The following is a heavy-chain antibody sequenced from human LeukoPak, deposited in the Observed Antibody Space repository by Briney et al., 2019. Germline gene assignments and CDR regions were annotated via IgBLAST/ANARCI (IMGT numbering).Heavy chain of an antibody. D-gene: IGHD6-19*01. V-gene: IGHV1-18*01. Sequence: ASVKVSCKASGYTFTSYGISWVRQAPGQGLEWMGWISAYNGNTNYAQKLQGRVTMTTDTSTSTAYMELRSLRSDDTAVYYCARDEWSAVAAHFDYWGQGTLVTVSS. CDR3: ARDEWSAVAAHFDY. CDR1: GYTFTSYG. CDR2: ISAYNGNT. J-gene: IGHJ4*02.